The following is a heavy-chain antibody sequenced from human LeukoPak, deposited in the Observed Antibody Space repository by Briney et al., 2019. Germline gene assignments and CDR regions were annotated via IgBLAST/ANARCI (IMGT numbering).Heavy chain of an antibody. Sequence: GGSLRLSCAASGXTFSSYSMNWVRQAPGKGLEWVCSISSSSSYIYYADSVKGRFTISRDNAKNSLYLQMNSLRAEDTAVYYCARDGRSGSSGGGYYFDSWGQGTLVTVSS. D-gene: IGHD1-26*01. J-gene: IGHJ4*02. V-gene: IGHV3-21*01. CDR1: GXTFSSYS. CDR3: ARDGRSGSSGGGYYFDS. CDR2: ISSSSSYI.